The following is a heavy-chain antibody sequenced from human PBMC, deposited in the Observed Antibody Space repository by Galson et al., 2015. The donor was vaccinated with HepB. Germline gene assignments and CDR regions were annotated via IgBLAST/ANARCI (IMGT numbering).Heavy chain of an antibody. V-gene: IGHV4-31*03. D-gene: IGHD2-15*01. CDR2: VYYSGST. J-gene: IGHJ4*02. CDR3: ARDAPLYCSGGSCYYGYFDY. CDR1: GGSISSGGYY. Sequence: TLSLTCTVSGGSISSGGYYWSWIRQHPGKGLEWIGYVYYSGSTYYNPSLKSRVTISVDTSKNQFSLKLSSVTAADTAVYYCARDAPLYCSGGSCYYGYFDYWGQGTLVTVSS.